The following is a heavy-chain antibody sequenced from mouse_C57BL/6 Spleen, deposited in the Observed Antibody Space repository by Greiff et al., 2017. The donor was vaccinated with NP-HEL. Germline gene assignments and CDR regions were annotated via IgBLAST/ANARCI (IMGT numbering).Heavy chain of an antibody. CDR3: LYGNYGSLWFAY. D-gene: IGHD2-1*01. CDR2: IRLKSDNYAT. V-gene: IGHV6-3*01. J-gene: IGHJ3*01. CDR1: GFTFSNYW. Sequence: EVKLVESGGGLVQPGGSMKLSCVASGFTFSNYWMNWVRQSPEKGLEWVAQIRLKSDNYATHYAESVKGRFTISRDDSKSSVYLQMNNLRAEDTGIYYCLYGNYGSLWFAYWGQGTLVTVSA.